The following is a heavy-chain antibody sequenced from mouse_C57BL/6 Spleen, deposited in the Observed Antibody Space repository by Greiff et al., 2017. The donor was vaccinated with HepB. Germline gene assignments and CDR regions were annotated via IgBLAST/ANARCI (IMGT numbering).Heavy chain of an antibody. CDR3: TRNYGSSFHFDY. V-gene: IGHV1-15*01. D-gene: IGHD1-1*01. Sequence: VKVVESGAELVRPGASVTLSCKASGYTFTDYEMHWVKQTPVHGLEWIGAIDPETGGTAYNQKFKGKAILTADKSSSTAYMELRSLTSEDSAVYYCTRNYGSSFHFDYWGQGTTLTVSS. CDR2: IDPETGGT. J-gene: IGHJ2*01. CDR1: GYTFTDYE.